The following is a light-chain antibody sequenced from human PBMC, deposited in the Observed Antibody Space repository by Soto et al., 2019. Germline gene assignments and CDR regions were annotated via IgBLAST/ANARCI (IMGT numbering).Light chain of an antibody. CDR3: SSYTSTSPLV. Sequence: QSALTQPASVSGSPGQSITISCTGSSSDVGGSDYVSWYQQHPGKAPKLMIYDVNNRPSGVSNRFSASKSGNTASMTISGLQAEDEADYYCSSYTSTSPLVFGGGTKLTVL. CDR1: SSDVGGSDY. CDR2: DVN. V-gene: IGLV2-14*03. J-gene: IGLJ2*01.